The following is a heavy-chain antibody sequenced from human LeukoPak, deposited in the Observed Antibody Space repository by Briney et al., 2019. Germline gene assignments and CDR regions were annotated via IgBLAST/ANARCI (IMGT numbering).Heavy chain of an antibody. CDR1: GDSISSYY. V-gene: IGHV4-4*07. CDR3: ARGPPPDFDY. Sequence: SETLSLTCTVSGDSISSYYWSWIRQPAGKGLEWIGRIHPSGSTNYNPSLKSRVTLSVDTSKNQFSLRLSSVTAADTAVYYCARGPPPDFDYWGRGTLVTVSS. J-gene: IGHJ4*02. CDR2: IHPSGST.